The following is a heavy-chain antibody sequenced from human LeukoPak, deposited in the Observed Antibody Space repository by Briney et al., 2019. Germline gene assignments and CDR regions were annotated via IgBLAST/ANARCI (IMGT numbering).Heavy chain of an antibody. CDR1: GFTFSSYA. CDR2: ISYDGSNK. Sequence: GGSLRLSCAASGFTFSSYAMYWVRQAPGKGLEWVAVISYDGSNKYYADSVKGRFTISRDNSKNTLYLQMNSLRAEDTAVYYCATCRCPEAAFQHWGQGTLVTVSS. V-gene: IGHV3-30*04. CDR3: ATCRCPEAAFQH. D-gene: IGHD6-19*01. J-gene: IGHJ1*01.